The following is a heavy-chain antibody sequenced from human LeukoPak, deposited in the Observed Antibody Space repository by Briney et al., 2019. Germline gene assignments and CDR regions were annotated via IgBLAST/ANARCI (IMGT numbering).Heavy chain of an antibody. J-gene: IGHJ4*02. V-gene: IGHV3-7*03. D-gene: IGHD1-26*01. CDR1: GLTLSNYW. CDR2: IKQDGSEK. Sequence: GGSLRLSCTASGLTLSNYWMIWVRQAPGKGLQWVAKIKQDGSEKYYVDSVKGRFTISRDNAENLLYLQMNSLRVEDTAVYYCAARSSGNPYFWGQGTLVTVSS. CDR3: AARSSGNPYF.